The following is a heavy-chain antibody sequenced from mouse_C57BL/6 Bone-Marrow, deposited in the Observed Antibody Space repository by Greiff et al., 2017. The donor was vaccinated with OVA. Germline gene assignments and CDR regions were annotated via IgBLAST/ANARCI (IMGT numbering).Heavy chain of an antibody. CDR1: GFSLSTSGMG. D-gene: IGHD1-1*01. J-gene: IGHJ2*01. V-gene: IGHV8-12*01. CDR2: IYWDDDK. CDR3: ARSPFYYYGSRGSY. Sequence: ESGPGILQSSQTLSLTCSFSGFSLSTSGMGVSWIRQPSGKGLEWLAHIYWDDDKRYNPSLKSRLTISKATSRNQVFLKITSVDTADTATYYCARSPFYYYGSRGSYWGQGTTLTVSS.